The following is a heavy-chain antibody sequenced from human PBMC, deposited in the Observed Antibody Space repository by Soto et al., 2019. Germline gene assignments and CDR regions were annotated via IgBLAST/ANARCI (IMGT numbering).Heavy chain of an antibody. CDR2: IYSNGNT. CDR1: GFTVSSSY. J-gene: IGHJ4*02. V-gene: IGHV3-53*01. CDR3: ARAVGYNGNYIDY. D-gene: IGHD1-26*01. Sequence: EVQLVESGGDLIQPGGSLRLSCAASGFTVSSSYMTWVRQVPGRGLEWVSIIYSNGNTYYADPVRGRFTISRDNSKNSLYLQMNRLRTEDTAIYYCARAVGYNGNYIDYWGQGTLVTVSS.